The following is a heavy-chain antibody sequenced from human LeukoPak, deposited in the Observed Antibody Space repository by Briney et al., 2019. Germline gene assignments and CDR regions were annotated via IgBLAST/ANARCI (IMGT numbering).Heavy chain of an antibody. CDR3: ATASGWRDGYPPPIDY. J-gene: IGHJ4*02. Sequence: ASVKVSCKVSGYTLTELSMHWGRQAPGTGLEWMGGFDPEDGETIYAQKFQGRVTMTKDTSTDTAYMDLSSLRSEETAAYYCATASGWRDGYPPPIDYWGQGTLVTVSS. CDR1: GYTLTELS. V-gene: IGHV1-24*01. D-gene: IGHD5-24*01. CDR2: FDPEDGET.